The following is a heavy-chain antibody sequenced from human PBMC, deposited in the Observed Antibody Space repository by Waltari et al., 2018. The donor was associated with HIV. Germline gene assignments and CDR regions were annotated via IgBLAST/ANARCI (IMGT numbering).Heavy chain of an antibody. V-gene: IGHV1-2*02. CDR2: INPNSGGT. CDR3: ARVFRGTVNYFDSRLGH. J-gene: IGHJ5*02. CDR1: GYTFSDYV. Sequence: QVHLVQSGAEGKKPGASVKVSCKASGYTFSDYVMHWVRQAPGQGLEWMGWINPNSGGTRYAEKFQCRVTMTRDTSISTAYMELSRLRFDDTAVYYCARVFRGTVNYFDSRLGHWGQGTLVTVSS. D-gene: IGHD3-22*01.